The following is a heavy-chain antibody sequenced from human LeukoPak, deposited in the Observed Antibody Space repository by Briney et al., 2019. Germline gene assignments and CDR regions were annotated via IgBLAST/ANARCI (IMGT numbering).Heavy chain of an antibody. Sequence: SKTLSLTCAVYGGSFSGYYWSWIRQPPGKGLEWIGEINHSGSTNYNPSLKSRVTISVDTSKNQFSLKLSSVTAADTAVYYCARDYGEFDYWGQGTLVTVSS. D-gene: IGHD4-17*01. J-gene: IGHJ4*02. CDR2: INHSGST. CDR1: GGSFSGYY. CDR3: ARDYGEFDY. V-gene: IGHV4-34*01.